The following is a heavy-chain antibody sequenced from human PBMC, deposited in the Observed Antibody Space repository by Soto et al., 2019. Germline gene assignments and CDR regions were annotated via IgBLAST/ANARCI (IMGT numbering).Heavy chain of an antibody. CDR3: ARNDYGDYEDY. CDR2: IYYSGST. D-gene: IGHD4-17*01. Sequence: SETLSLTCTVSGGSIISYYWSWIRQPPGKGLEWIGYIYYSGSTNYNPSLKSRVTISVDTSKNQFSLKLSSVTAADTAVYYCARNDYGDYEDYWGQGTLVTVSS. V-gene: IGHV4-59*01. CDR1: GGSIISYY. J-gene: IGHJ4*02.